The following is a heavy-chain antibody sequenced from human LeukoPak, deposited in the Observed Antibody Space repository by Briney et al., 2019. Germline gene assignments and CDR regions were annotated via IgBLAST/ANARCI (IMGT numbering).Heavy chain of an antibody. D-gene: IGHD6-19*01. CDR3: ARIAVAGTLGDLDY. J-gene: IGHJ4*02. CDR1: GFTFDDYG. V-gene: IGHV3-20*04. Sequence: GGSLGLSCAASGFTFDDYGMSWVRQAPGKGLEWVSGINWNGGSTGYADSVKGRFTISRDNAKNSLYLQMNSLRAEDTALYYCARIAVAGTLGDLDYWGQGTLVTVSS. CDR2: INWNGGST.